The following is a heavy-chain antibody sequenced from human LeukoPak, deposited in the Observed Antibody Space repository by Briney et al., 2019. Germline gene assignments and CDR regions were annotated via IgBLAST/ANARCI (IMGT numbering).Heavy chain of an antibody. CDR3: ARGGRLYYYYYYYMDV. CDR1: GFTFSSYE. J-gene: IGHJ6*03. Sequence: PGGSLRLSCAASGFTFSSYEMNWVRQAPGKGLEWVANIKQDGSEKYYVDSVKGRFTISRDNAKNSLYLQMNSLRAEDTAVYYCARGGRLYYYYYYYMDVWGKGTTVTVSS. D-gene: IGHD1-26*01. V-gene: IGHV3-7*01. CDR2: IKQDGSEK.